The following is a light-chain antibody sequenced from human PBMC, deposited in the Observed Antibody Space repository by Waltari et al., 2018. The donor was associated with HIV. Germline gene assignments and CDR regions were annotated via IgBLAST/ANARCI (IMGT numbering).Light chain of an antibody. CDR1: SSDVGGYHY. V-gene: IGLV2-14*01. Sequence: QSALAQPASVSGSPGQSITISCTGTSSDVGGYHYVSWYQQHPGKAPKLIVYEVSNRPSGVSNRFSGSKSGNTASLTISGLQAEDEADYYCSSYTSSSTPVVFGGGTKLTVL. J-gene: IGLJ2*01. CDR3: SSYTSSSTPVV. CDR2: EVS.